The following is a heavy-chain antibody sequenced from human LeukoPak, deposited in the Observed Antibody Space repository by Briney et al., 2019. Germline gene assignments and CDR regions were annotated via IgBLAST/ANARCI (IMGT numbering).Heavy chain of an antibody. CDR2: INHSGST. J-gene: IGHJ4*02. D-gene: IGHD5-18*01. CDR1: GGSFSGYY. Sequence: PSETLSLTCAVYGGSFSGYYWSWIRQPPGKGLEWIGEINHSGSTNYNPSLKSRVTISVDTSKNQFSLKLSSVTAADTAVYYCARQVTFGYAYAYYFDYWGQGSLVTVSS. CDR3: ARQVTFGYAYAYYFDY. V-gene: IGHV4-34*01.